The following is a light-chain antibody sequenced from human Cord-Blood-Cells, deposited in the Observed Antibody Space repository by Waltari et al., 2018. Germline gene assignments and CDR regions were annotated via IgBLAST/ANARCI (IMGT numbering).Light chain of an antibody. CDR1: QSLVHSDGNTY. CDR3: MQALQTRWT. Sequence: DVVMTQSPLSLPVTLGQPASISCRSSQSLVHSDGNTYLNWFQQRPGQSPRRLIYKVSNRDSGVPDRFSGSGSGTDFTLKISRVEAEDVGVYYCMQALQTRWTFGQGTKVEIK. J-gene: IGKJ1*01. V-gene: IGKV2-30*02. CDR2: KVS.